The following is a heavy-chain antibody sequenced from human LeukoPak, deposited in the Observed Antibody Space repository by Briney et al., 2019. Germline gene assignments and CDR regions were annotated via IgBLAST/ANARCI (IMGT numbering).Heavy chain of an antibody. J-gene: IGHJ6*03. CDR1: GFSFSSYS. V-gene: IGHV3-48*04. Sequence: GSLRLSCAASGFSFSSYSMNWARQSPGKGLEWVSYISSSGSTIYYADSVKGRFTISRDNAENSLYLQMNSLRAEDTAVYYCARDDDYSYYMDVWGKGTTVTVSS. CDR3: ARDDDYSYYMDV. CDR2: ISSSGSTI.